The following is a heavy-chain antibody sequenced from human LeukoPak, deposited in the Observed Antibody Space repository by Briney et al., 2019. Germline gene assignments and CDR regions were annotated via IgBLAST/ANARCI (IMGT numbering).Heavy chain of an antibody. V-gene: IGHV4-59*08. CDR1: GGSISSYY. CDR2: IYYSGST. Sequence: SETLSLTCTVSGGSISSYYWSWIRQPPGKGLEWIGYIYYSGSTYYNPSLKSRVTISVDTSKNQFSLKLSSVTAADTAVYYCARHPPHYYDSSEYYFDYWGQGTLVTVSS. J-gene: IGHJ4*02. D-gene: IGHD3-22*01. CDR3: ARHPPHYYDSSEYYFDY.